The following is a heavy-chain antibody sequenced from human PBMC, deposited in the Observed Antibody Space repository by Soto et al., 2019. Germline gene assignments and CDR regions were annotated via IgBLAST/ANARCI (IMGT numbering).Heavy chain of an antibody. V-gene: IGHV3-23*01. CDR1: GFTFSSSA. J-gene: IGHJ3*02. CDR3: AKDQTELGPGAFDI. Sequence: GGSLRLSCAASGFTFSSSAMSWVRQAPGKGLEGFSAISGSGGSTYYADSVKGRFTISRDNSKNTLYLQMNGPRAEDTDVYYCAKDQTELGPGAFDIWGQGTMVTVSS. CDR2: ISGSGGST. D-gene: IGHD7-27*01.